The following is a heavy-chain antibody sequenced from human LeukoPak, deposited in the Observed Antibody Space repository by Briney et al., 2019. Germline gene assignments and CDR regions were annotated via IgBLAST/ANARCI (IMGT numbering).Heavy chain of an antibody. V-gene: IGHV3-7*01. D-gene: IGHD6-6*01. CDR2: IKQDGSVK. CDR3: ARIGYSSSSFDY. Sequence: PGGSLRLSCAASGFTFSNYWMSGVGQAPGGGRGWGANIKQDGSVKYYVDSVKGRFTISRDNSKNSVYLQMNSLRAEDTAVFYCARIGYSSSSFDYWGQGTLVTVSS. J-gene: IGHJ4*02. CDR1: GFTFSNYW.